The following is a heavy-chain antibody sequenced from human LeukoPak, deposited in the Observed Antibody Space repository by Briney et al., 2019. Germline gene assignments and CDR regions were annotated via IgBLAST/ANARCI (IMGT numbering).Heavy chain of an antibody. CDR3: AREVANWAYFDY. J-gene: IGHJ4*02. Sequence: ASVKVSCKASGYTFTSYDISWGRQATGQGLEWMGWMNPNSGNTGYAQKFQGRVTITRNTSISTAYMGLSSLRSEDTAVYYCAREVANWAYFDYWGQGTLVTVSS. CDR1: GYTFTSYD. CDR2: MNPNSGNT. D-gene: IGHD7-27*01. V-gene: IGHV1-8*03.